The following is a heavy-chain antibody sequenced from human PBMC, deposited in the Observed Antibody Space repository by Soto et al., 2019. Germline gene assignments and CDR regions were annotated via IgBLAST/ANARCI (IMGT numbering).Heavy chain of an antibody. Sequence: QVQLVESGRGVVQPGRSLRLSCAASGFAFRNYGMHWVRQAPGKGLEWVAIVSYDGKDTNYADSVKGRFTISRDNSKNRLYLQMNSLRPEDAAVYYCAKGNDGLAHRPEIDYWGQGTLVTVSS. J-gene: IGHJ4*02. CDR1: GFAFRNYG. CDR2: VSYDGKDT. D-gene: IGHD1-1*01. V-gene: IGHV3-30*18. CDR3: AKGNDGLAHRPEIDY.